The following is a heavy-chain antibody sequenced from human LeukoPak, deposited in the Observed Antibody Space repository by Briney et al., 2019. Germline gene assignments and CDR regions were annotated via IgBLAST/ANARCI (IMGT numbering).Heavy chain of an antibody. Sequence: PGRSLRLSCAASGFTFSSYGMHWVRQAPGKGLEWVAVIWYDGSNKYYADSVKGRFTISRDNSKNTLYLQMNSLRAEDTAVYYCAKNPYLSDYWGQGTLVTVSS. CDR3: AKNPYLSDY. V-gene: IGHV3-33*06. CDR2: IWYDGSNK. J-gene: IGHJ4*02. D-gene: IGHD2/OR15-2a*01. CDR1: GFTFSSYG.